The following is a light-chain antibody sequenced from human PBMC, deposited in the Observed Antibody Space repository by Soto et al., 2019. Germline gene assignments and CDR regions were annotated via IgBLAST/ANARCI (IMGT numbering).Light chain of an antibody. V-gene: IGKV3-20*01. J-gene: IGKJ2*01. CDR1: QSVSSSY. CDR2: AAP. Sequence: DIVLTQSPGTLSLSPGERATLSCRASQSVSSSYLAWYQQKPGQAPRLLVYAAPSRAAGIPDRFSGSGSGTDFTLTISRLEPEDFAVYYCQQYDNSLYTFGQGTKLEIK. CDR3: QQYDNSLYT.